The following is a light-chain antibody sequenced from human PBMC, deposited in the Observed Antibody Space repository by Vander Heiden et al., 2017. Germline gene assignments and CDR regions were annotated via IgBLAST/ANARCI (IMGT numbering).Light chain of an antibody. J-gene: IGKJ4*01. V-gene: IGKV1-9*01. CDR2: AAS. CDR1: QGIALF. Sequence: QLTQSPSSLPASVGDSVTTNCRASQGIALFLAWYQHKPGKAPRLLIDAASTLQSGVPSRFSGSGVAADFTLTISSLKPEDFATYYCQQLNHYPVTFGGGTKVEIK. CDR3: QQLNHYPVT.